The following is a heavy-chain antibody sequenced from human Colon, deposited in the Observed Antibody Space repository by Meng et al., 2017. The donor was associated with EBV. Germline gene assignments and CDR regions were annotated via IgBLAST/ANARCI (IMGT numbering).Heavy chain of an antibody. CDR1: GGSNSSRHYY. J-gene: IGHJ4*02. Sequence: LQRRAWGPGLVKPSETLSHTCTVSGGSNSSRHYYWGWVRQPPGKGLQWIGTIYHSGSTSYNPSLQSRVTMFVVTSKNQFSLMLTSVTATDTAVYYCARRRGGSGRDCWGQGTLVTVSS. D-gene: IGHD3-10*01. CDR3: ARRRGGSGRDC. V-gene: IGHV4-39*01. CDR2: IYHSGST.